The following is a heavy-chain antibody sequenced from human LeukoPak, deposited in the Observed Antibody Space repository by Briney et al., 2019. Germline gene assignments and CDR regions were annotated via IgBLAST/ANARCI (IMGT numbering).Heavy chain of an antibody. CDR3: AKGDYYESSAYAPNFDY. J-gene: IGHJ4*02. CDR2: MSYDGSKK. V-gene: IGHV3-30*18. D-gene: IGHD3-22*01. Sequence: GGSLRLSCAASGFTFRNYGFHWVRQAPGKGLEWVAIMSYDGSKKYYGDSVEGRFSISRDNSKNTVYLQMNSLRAEDTAVYYRAKGDYYESSAYAPNFDYRGQGTRVTVSS. CDR1: GFTFRNYG.